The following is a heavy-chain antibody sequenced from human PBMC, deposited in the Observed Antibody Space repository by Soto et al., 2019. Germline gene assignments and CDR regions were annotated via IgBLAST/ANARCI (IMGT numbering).Heavy chain of an antibody. D-gene: IGHD3-10*01. J-gene: IGHJ6*02. CDR2: IIPMFGTA. CDR1: GGPFSSYG. Sequence: VKVSCKASGGPFSSYGISWVRQAPGQGLEWMGWIIPMFGTANYAQKFQGRVTITADESTSTAYMELNSLRSEDTAVYYCAREGAGGLPENYYGMDVWGQGTTVTVSS. CDR3: AREGAGGLPENYYGMDV. V-gene: IGHV1-69*13.